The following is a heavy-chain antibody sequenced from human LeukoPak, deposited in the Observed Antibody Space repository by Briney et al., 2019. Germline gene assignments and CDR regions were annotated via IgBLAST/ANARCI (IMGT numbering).Heavy chain of an antibody. CDR2: ISWNSGSI. V-gene: IGHV3-9*01. Sequence: AGGSLRLTCAASGFTFDDYAMHWVRLAPGKGLGWVSGISWNSGSIGYADSVKGRFTISRDNAKNSLYLQMNSLRAGDTALYYCVVGSGDYSDPFDYWGQGTLVTVSS. J-gene: IGHJ4*02. CDR1: GFTFDDYA. D-gene: IGHD4-17*01. CDR3: VVGSGDYSDPFDY.